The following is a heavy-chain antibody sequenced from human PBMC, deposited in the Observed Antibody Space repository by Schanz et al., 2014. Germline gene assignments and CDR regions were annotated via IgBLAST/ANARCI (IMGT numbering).Heavy chain of an antibody. CDR2: ISVYNGNT. Sequence: QVQLVQSGAEVKKPGASVKVSCKASGYIFINSGISWVRQAPGQGLEWMGWISVYNGNTKYPQKLQGRVTMTTDTSTSTAYMELTDLRSDDTAVYYCARDRRFFDRDDLYYFDSWGQGTLVTVSS. CDR1: GYIFINSG. D-gene: IGHD3-3*01. V-gene: IGHV1-18*01. J-gene: IGHJ4*02. CDR3: ARDRRFFDRDDLYYFDS.